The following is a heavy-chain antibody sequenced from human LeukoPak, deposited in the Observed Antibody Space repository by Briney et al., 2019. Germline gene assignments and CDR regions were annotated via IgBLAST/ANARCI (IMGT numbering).Heavy chain of an antibody. J-gene: IGHJ6*02. CDR3: ARRQVGSSGYYLSYYYYGMDV. CDR2: ISAYNGNT. V-gene: IGHV1-18*01. Sequence: GASVKVSCKASGYTFTSYGISWVRQAPGQGLEWMGWISAYNGNTNYAQKLQGRVTMTTDTSTSTAYMELRSLRSDDTAVYYCARRQVGSSGYYLSYYYYGMDVWGQGTTVTVSS. D-gene: IGHD3-22*01. CDR1: GYTFTSYG.